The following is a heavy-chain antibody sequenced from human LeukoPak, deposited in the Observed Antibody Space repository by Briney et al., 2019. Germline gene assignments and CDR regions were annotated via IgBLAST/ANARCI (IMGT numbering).Heavy chain of an antibody. V-gene: IGHV1-69*05. D-gene: IGHD3-16*01. CDR2: IIPIFGTA. J-gene: IGHJ4*02. CDR3: ARVGGGPFDY. CDR1: GGTFSSYA. Sequence: ASVKVSCKASGGTFSSYAISGVRQAPGQGLEWMGGIIPIFGTANYAQKFQGRVTITTDESTSTAYMELSSLRSEDTAVYYCARVGGGPFDYWGQGTLVTVSS.